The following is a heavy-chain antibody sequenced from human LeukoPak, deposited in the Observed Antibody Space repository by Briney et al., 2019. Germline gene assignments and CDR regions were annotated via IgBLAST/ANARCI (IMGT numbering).Heavy chain of an antibody. Sequence: PGGSLSLSCAASGFTFSSYWMHWVRQPPGKGLVWVSSSNGDGSATSYADSVKGRFTISRDNAKNTLYLQMNSLRAEDTAVYYCAREPTDVWGKGTTVTVSS. J-gene: IGHJ6*04. V-gene: IGHV3-74*01. CDR3: AREPTDV. CDR1: GFTFSSYW. CDR2: SNGDGSAT.